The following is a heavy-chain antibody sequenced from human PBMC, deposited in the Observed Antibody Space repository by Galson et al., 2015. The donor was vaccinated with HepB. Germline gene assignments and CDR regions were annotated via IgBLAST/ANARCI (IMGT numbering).Heavy chain of an antibody. Sequence: SLRLSCAASGFTFSSYGMHWVRQAPGKGLEWVAVIWYDGSNKYYADSVKGRFTISRDNSKNTLYLQMNSLRAEDTAVYYCAREGIAVAGLDYWGQGTLVTVSS. J-gene: IGHJ4*02. D-gene: IGHD6-19*01. V-gene: IGHV3-33*01. CDR2: IWYDGSNK. CDR3: AREGIAVAGLDY. CDR1: GFTFSSYG.